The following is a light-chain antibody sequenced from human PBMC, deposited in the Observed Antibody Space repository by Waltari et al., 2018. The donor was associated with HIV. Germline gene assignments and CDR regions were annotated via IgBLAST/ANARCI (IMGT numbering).Light chain of an antibody. Sequence: QSVLTQPPSASGTPGQMVTISCSGSSSTIGSNYVSWYQQLPGTTPKLLIYRNNQRPSGVPDRFSGSKSGTSASLAISGLRSEDEADYYCAAWDASLSGNWVFGGGTKLTVL. V-gene: IGLV1-47*01. CDR3: AAWDASLSGNWV. CDR1: SSTIGSNY. J-gene: IGLJ3*02. CDR2: RNN.